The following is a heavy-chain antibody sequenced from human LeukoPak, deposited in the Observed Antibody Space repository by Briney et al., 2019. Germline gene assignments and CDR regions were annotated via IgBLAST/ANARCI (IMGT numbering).Heavy chain of an antibody. CDR2: IYSGGST. D-gene: IGHD2/OR15-2a*01. V-gene: IGHV3-66*01. CDR1: GXPVSSNY. Sequence: PGGSLRLSCSASGXPVSSNYMSWVRQAPGKGLEWVSVIYSGGSTYYADSVKGRFTISRDNARNSPFLQMNSLRAEDTAVYYCASYLTSIPSGMDVWGQGTTVTVSS. J-gene: IGHJ6*02. CDR3: ASYLTSIPSGMDV.